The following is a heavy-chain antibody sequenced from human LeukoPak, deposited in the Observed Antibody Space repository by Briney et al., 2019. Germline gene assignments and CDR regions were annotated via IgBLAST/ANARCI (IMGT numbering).Heavy chain of an antibody. Sequence: GESLKISCKGSGYTFINYWIAWVRQMPGKGLEWMAIIYPGDSDTRYSPSFQGQVAISVDKSITTTYLQWDSLQASDTAMYYCARRHNGNSYCDYWGQGTLVTVSS. J-gene: IGHJ4*02. CDR3: ARRHNGNSYCDY. CDR2: IYPGDSDT. D-gene: IGHD1-7*01. V-gene: IGHV5-51*01. CDR1: GYTFINYW.